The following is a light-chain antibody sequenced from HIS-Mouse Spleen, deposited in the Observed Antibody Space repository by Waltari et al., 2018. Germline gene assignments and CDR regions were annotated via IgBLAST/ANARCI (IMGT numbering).Light chain of an antibody. CDR3: QVWDSSSDHPGV. CDR1: NIGSKS. CDR2: EDS. Sequence: SYVLTQPPSVSVAPGQTARITCGGNNIGSKSVHWYQQKPGQAPVLVVYEDSDRPSGFPERFSGSNSGNTATLTISRVEAGDEADYYCQVWDSSSDHPGVFGTGTKVTVL. V-gene: IGLV3-21*02. J-gene: IGLJ1*01.